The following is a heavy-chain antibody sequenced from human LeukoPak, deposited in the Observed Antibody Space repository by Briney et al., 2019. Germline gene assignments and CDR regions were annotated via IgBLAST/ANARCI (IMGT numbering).Heavy chain of an antibody. CDR1: GGSISSYY. J-gene: IGHJ6*03. CDR2: IYTSGST. Sequence: PSETLSLTCTVSGGSISSYYWSRIRQPAGKGLEWIGRIYTSGSTNYNPSLKSRVTISVDKSKDQFSLKLSSVTAADTAVYYCARDLYTSGSSHYYYYMAVWGNGTTVTVSS. V-gene: IGHV4-4*07. D-gene: IGHD3-10*01. CDR3: ARDLYTSGSSHYYYYMAV.